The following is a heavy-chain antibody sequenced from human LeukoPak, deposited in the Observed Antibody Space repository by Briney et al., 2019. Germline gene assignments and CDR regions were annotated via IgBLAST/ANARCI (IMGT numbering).Heavy chain of an antibody. V-gene: IGHV4-39*01. CDR3: ARGPRCSGGSCYPTQSYMDV. D-gene: IGHD2-15*01. CDR2: IYYSGNT. J-gene: IGHJ6*03. CDR1: GVSISSSNSY. Sequence: PSETLSLTCTVSGVSISSSNSYWGWIRQPPGKGLEWIGSIYYSGNTYYNASLKSQVSISIDTSKNQFSLRLTSVTAADTAVYYCARGPRCSGGSCYPTQSYMDVWGKGPTVTVSS.